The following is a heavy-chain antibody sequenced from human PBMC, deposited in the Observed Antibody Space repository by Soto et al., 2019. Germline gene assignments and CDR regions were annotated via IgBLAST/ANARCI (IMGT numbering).Heavy chain of an antibody. Sequence: GGSLRLSCAASGFTFSSYGMHWVRQAPGKGLEWVAVISYDGSNKYYADSVKGRFTISRDNSKNTLYLQMNSLRAEDTAVYYCAKELSGYSYAKGSFDYWGQGTLVTVSS. CDR3: AKELSGYSYAKGSFDY. D-gene: IGHD5-18*01. J-gene: IGHJ4*02. CDR1: GFTFSSYG. V-gene: IGHV3-30*18. CDR2: ISYDGSNK.